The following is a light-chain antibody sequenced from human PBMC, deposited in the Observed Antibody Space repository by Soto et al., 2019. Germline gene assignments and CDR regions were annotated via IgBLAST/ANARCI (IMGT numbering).Light chain of an antibody. Sequence: DIQMTQSPSSLSAAVGDSVTITCRATRDTHNYLNWYQQKPGKAPNLLIYGASSLQSGVPSRFRGSGSGTDFTLTIISLQPEDFATYFCQQTYNTPWTFGQGTKVDIK. V-gene: IGKV1-39*01. CDR1: RDTHNY. CDR3: QQTYNTPWT. J-gene: IGKJ1*01. CDR2: GAS.